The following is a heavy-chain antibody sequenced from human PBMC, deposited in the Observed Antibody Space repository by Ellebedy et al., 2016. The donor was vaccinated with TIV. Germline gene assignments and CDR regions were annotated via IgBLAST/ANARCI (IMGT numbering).Heavy chain of an antibody. CDR2: IYSSGGT. CDR1: GFTVSSNY. Sequence: GESLKISCAASGFTVSSNYMSWVRQAPGRGLEWVSTIYSSGGTYYAGSVKCRFTISRDNSKNTLYLQMNSLRAEDTAVYYCAGGISVAGTSLGFWGQGTLVTVSS. CDR3: AGGISVAGTSLGF. J-gene: IGHJ4*02. D-gene: IGHD6-19*01. V-gene: IGHV3-53*01.